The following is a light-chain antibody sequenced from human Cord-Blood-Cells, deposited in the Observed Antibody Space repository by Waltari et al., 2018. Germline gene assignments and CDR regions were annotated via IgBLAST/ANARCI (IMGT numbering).Light chain of an antibody. CDR2: DAS. Sequence: EIVLTQSPATISLSPGVRATLTCRASQTVSSYLAWYQQTPGQAPRLLIYDASNRATGIPARFSGSGSGTDFTLTISSLESEDFAVYYCQQRSNWLWTFGQGTKVEIK. V-gene: IGKV3-11*01. CDR1: QTVSSY. J-gene: IGKJ1*01. CDR3: QQRSNWLWT.